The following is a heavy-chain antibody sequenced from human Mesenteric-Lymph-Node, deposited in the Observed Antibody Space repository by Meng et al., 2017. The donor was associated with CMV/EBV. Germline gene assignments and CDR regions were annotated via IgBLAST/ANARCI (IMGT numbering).Heavy chain of an antibody. CDR2: IYYSGST. Sequence: SETLSLTCTVSGGSVSSGSYYWSWIRQPPGKGLEWIGYIYYSGSTNYNPSLKSRVTISVDTSKNQFSLKLSSVTAADTAVYYCARDRKYENYYDSSGPSFYYYGMDVWGQGTTVTVSS. D-gene: IGHD3-22*01. V-gene: IGHV4-61*01. J-gene: IGHJ6*02. CDR1: GGSVSSGSYY. CDR3: ARDRKYENYYDSSGPSFYYYGMDV.